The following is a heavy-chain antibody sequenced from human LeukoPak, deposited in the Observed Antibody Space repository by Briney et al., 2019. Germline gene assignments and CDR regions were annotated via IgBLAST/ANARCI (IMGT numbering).Heavy chain of an antibody. J-gene: IGHJ4*02. CDR1: GFTFSSYW. Sequence: AGGSLRLSCAASGFTFSSYWMHWVRQAPGKGLVWVSRINSDGSSTSYADSVKGRFTISRDNAKNTLYLQMNGLRAEDTAVYYCARALRGYSGYGFWGQGTLVTVSS. D-gene: IGHD5-12*01. CDR3: ARALRGYSGYGF. CDR2: INSDGSST. V-gene: IGHV3-74*01.